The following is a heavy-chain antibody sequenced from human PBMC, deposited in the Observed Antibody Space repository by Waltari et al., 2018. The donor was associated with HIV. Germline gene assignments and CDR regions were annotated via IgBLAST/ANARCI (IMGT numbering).Heavy chain of an antibody. CDR1: GFTFSNFW. J-gene: IGHJ6*02. V-gene: IGHV3-7*01. CDR3: ASPSIRAGMDV. CDR2: IKQGGSEK. D-gene: IGHD2-2*02. Sequence: EVQLVESGGGLVQPGGSLRLSCAASGFTFSNFWMRWVRQAPGKGLECVANIKQGGSEKYYVDAVKGRFIISRDNSKNSLYLQMTSLRAEDTAVYYCASPSIRAGMDVWGQGTTVTVSS.